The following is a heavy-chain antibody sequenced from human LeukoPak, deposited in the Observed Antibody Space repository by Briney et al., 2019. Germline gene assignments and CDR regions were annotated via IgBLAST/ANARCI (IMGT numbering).Heavy chain of an antibody. J-gene: IGHJ4*02. V-gene: IGHV4-59*01. D-gene: IGHD1-7*01. CDR3: ATSGYNWNYPFDC. CDR1: GGSISSYY. Sequence: SETLSLTCTVSGGSISSYYWSWIRQPPGKGLEWIGYIYYSRTTNYNPSLKSRVTISVDTSKNQFSLKVTSVTAADTAVYYCATSGYNWNYPFDCWGQGTLVTVSS. CDR2: IYYSRTT.